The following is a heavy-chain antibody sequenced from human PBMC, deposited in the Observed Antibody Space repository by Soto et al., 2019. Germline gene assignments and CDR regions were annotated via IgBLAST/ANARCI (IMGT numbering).Heavy chain of an antibody. D-gene: IGHD3-10*01. CDR3: ARIGFELWLGESFDS. CDR2: IYYSGST. V-gene: IGHV4-39*01. J-gene: IGHJ4*02. CDR1: GGSISSSSYY. Sequence: SLTCTVSGGSISSSSYYWGWIRQPPGKGLEWIGSIYYSGSTYYNPSLKSRVTISVDTSKNRFSLKLSSVTAADTAVYYCARIGFELWLGESFDSWGQETLVPVSS.